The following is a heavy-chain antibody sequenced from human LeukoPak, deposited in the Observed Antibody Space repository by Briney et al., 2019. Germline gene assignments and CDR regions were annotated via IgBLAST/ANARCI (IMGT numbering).Heavy chain of an antibody. J-gene: IGHJ4*02. CDR1: GGTFSRYT. V-gene: IGHV1-69*13. CDR2: ITPLFGTA. CDR3: ARDDYDYVWGSYRYDHFDY. Sequence: GASVKVSCKASGGTFSRYTLSWVRQSPGQGLEWMGGITPLFGTANYAQKFQGRVTITADESTSTAYMALSSLRSEDTAVYYCARDDYDYVWGSYRYDHFDYWGQGTLVTVSS. D-gene: IGHD3-16*02.